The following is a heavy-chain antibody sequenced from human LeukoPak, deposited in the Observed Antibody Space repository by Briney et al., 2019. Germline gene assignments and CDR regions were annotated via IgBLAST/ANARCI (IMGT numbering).Heavy chain of an antibody. CDR1: GFTFSSYA. J-gene: IGHJ4*02. D-gene: IGHD6-13*01. CDR2: ISYDGSNK. Sequence: PGGSLRLSCAASGFTFSSYAMHWVRQAPGKGLEWVAVISYDGSNKYYADSVKGRFTISRDNSKNTLYLQMNSLRAEDTAVYYCARVGVESSSWFLDYWGQGTLVTVSS. V-gene: IGHV3-30*14. CDR3: ARVGVESSSWFLDY.